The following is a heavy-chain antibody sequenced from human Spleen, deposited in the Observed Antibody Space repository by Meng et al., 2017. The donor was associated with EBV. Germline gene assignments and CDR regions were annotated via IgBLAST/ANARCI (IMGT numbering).Heavy chain of an antibody. V-gene: IGHV3-74*01. J-gene: IGHJ4*02. CDR1: GFTFSTYW. CDR2: INEDGRTT. D-gene: IGHD3-3*02. Sequence: VQLVESGGGVVQPGRALRLSCAASGFTFSTYWMHWVRQAPGKGLVWISRINEDGRTTTYADSVKGRFTISRDNTKNTLYLQMNSLRAEDTALYFCSRDLAGPYDDWGQGTLVTVSS. CDR3: SRDLAGPYDD.